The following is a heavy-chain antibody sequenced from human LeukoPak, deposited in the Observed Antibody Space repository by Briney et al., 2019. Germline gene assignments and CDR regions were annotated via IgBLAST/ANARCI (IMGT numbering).Heavy chain of an antibody. CDR2: ISYDGSNK. D-gene: IGHD5-12*01. CDR3: AKDRRDGGYPYYFDY. J-gene: IGHJ4*02. V-gene: IGHV3-30*18. CDR1: GFTFSSYG. Sequence: GRSLRLSCAASGFTFSSYGMHWVRQAPGKGLEWVAVISYDGSNKYYADSVKGRFTISRDNSKSTLYLQMNSLRAEDTAVYYCAKDRRDGGYPYYFDYWGQGTLVTVSS.